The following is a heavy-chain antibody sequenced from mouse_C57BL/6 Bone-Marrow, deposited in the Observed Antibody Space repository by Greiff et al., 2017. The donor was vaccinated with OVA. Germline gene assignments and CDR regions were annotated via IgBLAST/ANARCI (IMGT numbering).Heavy chain of an antibody. J-gene: IGHJ2*01. Sequence: VQLQQSGAELVKPGASVKLSCTASGFTIKDYYMHWVKQRTEQGLEWIGRIDPEDGETKYAPKFQGKATLTADTSSNTAYLQLSSLTSEDTAVYYCARPAQATYFDYWGKGTTLTVSS. CDR3: ARPAQATYFDY. CDR1: GFTIKDYY. D-gene: IGHD3-2*02. V-gene: IGHV14-2*01. CDR2: IDPEDGET.